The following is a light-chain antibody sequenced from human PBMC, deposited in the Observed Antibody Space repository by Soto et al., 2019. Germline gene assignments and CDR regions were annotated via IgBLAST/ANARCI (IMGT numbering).Light chain of an antibody. CDR2: EVS. CDR3: RSYTSSSTYV. Sequence: QSALTQPASVSGSPGQSITISCTGTSSDVGGYTYVSWYQQHPGKAPKLMIYEVSNRPSGVSNRLSGSKSGNTASLTISGLQAEDAADYYCRSYTSSSTYVFGTGTKVTVL. J-gene: IGLJ1*01. CDR1: SSDVGGYTY. V-gene: IGLV2-14*01.